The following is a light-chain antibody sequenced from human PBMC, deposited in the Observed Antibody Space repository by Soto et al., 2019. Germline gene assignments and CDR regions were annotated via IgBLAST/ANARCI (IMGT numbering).Light chain of an antibody. Sequence: DIQMTQSPSTLSAFIGDRVTMTCRASESIGNWLPWHQQRPGKAPKLLIYKASNLETGVPSRFSGSGSGTEFTLTISSLQPDDFATYYCQQYSSYSAYTFGQGTKVEIK. J-gene: IGKJ2*01. CDR1: ESIGNW. CDR2: KAS. V-gene: IGKV1-5*03. CDR3: QQYSSYSAYT.